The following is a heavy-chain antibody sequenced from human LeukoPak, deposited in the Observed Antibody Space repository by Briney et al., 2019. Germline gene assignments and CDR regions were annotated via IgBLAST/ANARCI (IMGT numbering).Heavy chain of an antibody. J-gene: IGHJ5*02. Sequence: SETLSLTCAVYGGSFSGYDWSWIRQPPGKGLEWIGEINHSGSTNYNPSLKSRVTISVDTSKNQFSLKLSSVTAADTAVYYCASGPRDWFDPWGQGTLVTVS. CDR1: GGSFSGYD. CDR3: ASGPRDWFDP. CDR2: INHSGST. V-gene: IGHV4-34*01.